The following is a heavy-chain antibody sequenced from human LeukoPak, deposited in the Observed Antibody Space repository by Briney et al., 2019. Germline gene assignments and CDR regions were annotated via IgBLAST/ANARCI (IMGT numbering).Heavy chain of an antibody. D-gene: IGHD6-19*01. CDR2: IYTSGST. Sequence: SETLSLTCTVSGGSISSYYWGWIRQPPGKGLEWIGYIYTSGSTNYNPSLKSRVTISVDTSKSQFSLKLSSVTAADTAVYYCARSFIAVADDAFDIWGQGTMVTVSS. J-gene: IGHJ3*02. CDR1: GGSISSYY. CDR3: ARSFIAVADDAFDI. V-gene: IGHV4-4*09.